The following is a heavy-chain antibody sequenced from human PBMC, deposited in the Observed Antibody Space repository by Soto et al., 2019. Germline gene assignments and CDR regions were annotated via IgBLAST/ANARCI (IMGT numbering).Heavy chain of an antibody. J-gene: IGHJ4*02. CDR3: ARDRRNLEWLSHFDY. D-gene: IGHD3-3*01. V-gene: IGHV3-7*03. CDR2: IKQDGSEK. CDR1: GFTFSSYW. Sequence: EVQLVESGGGLVQPGGSLRLSCAASGFTFSSYWMSWVRQAPGKGLEWVANIKQDGSEKYYVDSVKGRFTISRDNAKNSLYLQMNSLRAEDTAVYYCARDRRNLEWLSHFDYWGQGTLVTVSS.